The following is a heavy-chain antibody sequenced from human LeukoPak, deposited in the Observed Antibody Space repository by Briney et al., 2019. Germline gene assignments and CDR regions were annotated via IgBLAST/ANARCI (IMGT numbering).Heavy chain of an antibody. J-gene: IGHJ3*02. CDR2: ISSSSSYI. Sequence: GGSLRLSCAASGFTFSSYSMNWVRQAPGKGLEWVSSISSSSSYIYYADSVKGRFTISRDNAKNSLYLQMNSLRAEDTAVYYCARVLTYYYGSGSSVAFDIWGQGTMVTVSS. CDR3: ARVLTYYYGSGSSVAFDI. D-gene: IGHD3-10*01. V-gene: IGHV3-21*01. CDR1: GFTFSSYS.